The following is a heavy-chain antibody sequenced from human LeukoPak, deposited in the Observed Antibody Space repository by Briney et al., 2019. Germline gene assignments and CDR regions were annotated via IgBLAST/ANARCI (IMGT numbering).Heavy chain of an antibody. CDR2: ISSGGST. D-gene: IGHD5-24*01. J-gene: IGHJ4*02. Sequence: GESLRLSCAASGLTVRSNYMSWVRQAPGKGLEWVSVISSGGSTYCADSVKGRFTISRDSSKNTLYLQMKSLRAEDTALYYCSRDRMGTKSFDYWGQGTLVTVSS. CDR3: SRDRMGTKSFDY. V-gene: IGHV3-66*01. CDR1: GLTVRSNY.